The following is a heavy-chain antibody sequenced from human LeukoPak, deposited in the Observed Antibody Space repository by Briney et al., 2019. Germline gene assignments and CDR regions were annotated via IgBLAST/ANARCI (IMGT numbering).Heavy chain of an antibody. CDR1: GFTFSSYS. CDR2: ISSSSSYI. CDR3: ARDSLEDYVWGSYRYWFDY. D-gene: IGHD3-16*02. J-gene: IGHJ4*02. Sequence: GGSLRLSCAASGFTFSSYSMNWVRQAPGKGLEWVSSISSSSSYIYYADSVKGRFTISSDNAKNSLYLQMNSLRAEDTAVYYCARDSLEDYVWGSYRYWFDYWGQGTLVTVSS. V-gene: IGHV3-21*01.